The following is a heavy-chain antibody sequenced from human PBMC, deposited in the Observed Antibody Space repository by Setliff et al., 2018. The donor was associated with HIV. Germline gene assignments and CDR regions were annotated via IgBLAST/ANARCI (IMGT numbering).Heavy chain of an antibody. D-gene: IGHD2-15*01. Sequence: SETLSLTCTVSDDPINSFYWSWIRQPPGKGLEWIGYIYTSGSTNNNPSLKGRVTISVDTSKNQFSLKLSSVAAADTAVYYCARHWSGGLGYWGQGTLVTVSS. J-gene: IGHJ4*02. CDR2: IYTSGST. CDR1: DDPINSFY. V-gene: IGHV4-4*09. CDR3: ARHWSGGLGY.